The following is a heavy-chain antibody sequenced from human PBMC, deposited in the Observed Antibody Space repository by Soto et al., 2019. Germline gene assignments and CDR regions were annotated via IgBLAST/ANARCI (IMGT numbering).Heavy chain of an antibody. J-gene: IGHJ6*03. CDR3: AKDVYIVVVPANYMDV. Sequence: GGSLRLSCAASGFTFNNYAMTWVRQPPGKGLEWVSAISGSGDSTFYADSVKGRFTISRDNSKSTLYLQMNSLRAEDTAVYYCAKDVYIVVVPANYMDVWGKGTMLTGSS. CDR2: ISGSGDST. D-gene: IGHD2-2*01. CDR1: GFTFNNYA. V-gene: IGHV3-23*01.